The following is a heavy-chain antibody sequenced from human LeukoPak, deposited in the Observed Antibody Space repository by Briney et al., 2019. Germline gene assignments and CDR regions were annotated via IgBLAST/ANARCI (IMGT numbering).Heavy chain of an antibody. CDR2: IYPGDSDT. V-gene: IGHV5-51*01. J-gene: IGHJ3*02. CDR3: ARQRGEDSSDGGAFDI. D-gene: IGHD3-22*01. CDR1: GYSFTSYW. Sequence: GESLKISCQGSGYSFTSYWIGWVRQMPGKGLEWMGIIYPGDSDTRYSPSFQGQVTISADKSISTAYLQWSSLKASDTAMYYCARQRGEDSSDGGAFDIWGQGTMVTVSS.